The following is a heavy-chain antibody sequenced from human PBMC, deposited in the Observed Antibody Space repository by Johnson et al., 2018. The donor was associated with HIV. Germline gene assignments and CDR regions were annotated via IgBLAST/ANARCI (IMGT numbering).Heavy chain of an antibody. CDR3: TTGYSGSYLGAFDI. D-gene: IGHD1-26*01. J-gene: IGHJ3*02. Sequence: FTISRDDSKNTLYLQMNSLKTEDTAVYYCTTGYSGSYLGAFDIWGQGTMVTVSS. V-gene: IGHV3-15*01.